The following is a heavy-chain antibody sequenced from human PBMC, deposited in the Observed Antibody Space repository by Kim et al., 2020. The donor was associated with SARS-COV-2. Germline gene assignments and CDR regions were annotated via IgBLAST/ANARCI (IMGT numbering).Heavy chain of an antibody. Sequence: GGSLRLSCAASGFTFSSYAMHWVRQAPGKGLEWVAVISYDGSNKYYADSVKGRFTISRDNSKNTLYLQMNSLRAEDTAVYYCARDGAHIVVVLDALDYWG. CDR3: ARDGAHIVVVLDALDY. J-gene: IGHJ4*01. CDR1: GFTFSSYA. CDR2: ISYDGSNK. V-gene: IGHV3-30-3*01. D-gene: IGHD2-2*01.